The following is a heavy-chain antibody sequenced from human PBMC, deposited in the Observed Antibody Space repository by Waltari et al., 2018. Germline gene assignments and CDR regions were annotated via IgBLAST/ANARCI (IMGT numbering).Heavy chain of an antibody. CDR1: GYTFTSYD. CDR2: MNPNSGNT. D-gene: IGHD6-13*01. Sequence: QVQLVQSGAEVKKPGASVKVSCKASGYTFTSYDINWVRQATGQGLEWMGWMNPNSGNTGYAQKFQGRVTMTRNTSISTAYMELSSLRAEDTAVYYCARTGIAAAGTLYYYGMDVWGQGTTVTVSS. J-gene: IGHJ6*02. V-gene: IGHV1-8*01. CDR3: ARTGIAAAGTLYYYGMDV.